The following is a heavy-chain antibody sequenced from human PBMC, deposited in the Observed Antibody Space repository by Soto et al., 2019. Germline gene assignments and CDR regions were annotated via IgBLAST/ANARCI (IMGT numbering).Heavy chain of an antibody. CDR2: ISYVGSNK. V-gene: IGHV3-30*18. J-gene: IGHJ6*02. CDR3: AKEMRGDIVVVTDYYYYGMDV. CDR1: GFTFSSYG. Sequence: QVQLVESGGGVVQPGRSLRLSCAASGFTFSSYGMHWVRQAPGKGLEWVAVISYVGSNKYYADSVKGRFTISRDNSKNTLYLQMNSLRAEDTAVYYCAKEMRGDIVVVTDYYYYGMDVWGQGTTVTVSS. D-gene: IGHD2-21*02.